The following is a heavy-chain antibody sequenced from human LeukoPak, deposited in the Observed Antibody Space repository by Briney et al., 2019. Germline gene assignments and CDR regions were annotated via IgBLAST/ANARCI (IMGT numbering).Heavy chain of an antibody. J-gene: IGHJ4*02. D-gene: IGHD2-15*01. Sequence: SERLSLTCTVSADSITNYFWSWIRQPPGKGLEWIGYIYYTGTTNYKPSLKSRVTIAVDTSTNQLPLRLRSGTAADTAVYYCARGRVAYSAYYFDYWGRGTLVTISS. CDR1: ADSITNYF. CDR2: IYYTGTT. V-gene: IGHV4-59*01. CDR3: ARGRVAYSAYYFDY.